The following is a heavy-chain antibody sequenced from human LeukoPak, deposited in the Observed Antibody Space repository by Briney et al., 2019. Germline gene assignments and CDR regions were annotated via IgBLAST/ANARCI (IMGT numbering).Heavy chain of an antibody. CDR1: GGSFSGYY. CDR3: ARRGPLPLGWPIDY. D-gene: IGHD5-24*01. J-gene: IGHJ4*02. CDR2: INHSGST. V-gene: IGHV4-34*01. Sequence: SETLSLTCAVYGGSFSGYYWSWIRQPPGKGLEWIGEINHSGSTNYNPSLKSRVTISVDTSKNQFSLKLSSVTAADTAVYYCARRGPLPLGWPIDYWGQGTLVTVSS.